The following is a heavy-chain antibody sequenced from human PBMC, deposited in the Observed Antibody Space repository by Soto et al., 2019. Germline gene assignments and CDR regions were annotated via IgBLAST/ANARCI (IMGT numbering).Heavy chain of an antibody. CDR1: GGTFSSYA. J-gene: IGHJ4*02. V-gene: IGHV1-69*06. CDR3: ARGSRRIYYYDSSGYLDY. Sequence: ASVKVSCKASGGTFSSYAISWVRQAPGQGLEWMGGIIPIFGTANYAQKFQGRVTITADKSTSTAYMELSSLRSEDTAVYYFARGSRRIYYYDSSGYLDYWGQVTLVTFSS. D-gene: IGHD3-22*01. CDR2: IIPIFGTA.